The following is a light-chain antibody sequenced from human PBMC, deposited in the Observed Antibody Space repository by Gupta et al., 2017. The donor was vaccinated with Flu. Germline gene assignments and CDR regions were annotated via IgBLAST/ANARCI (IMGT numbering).Light chain of an antibody. CDR3: SSHAGRVTWV. V-gene: IGLV2-11*01. CDR1: SNDVGSSNR. J-gene: IGLJ1*01. Sequence: QSAPTQPRSVSGSPGQSVTISCTGTSNDVGSSNRVSWYEQRPAKAPKLILYDVTERPSGVPDRFSGSKSGNTASLTISGRQADEEADYYSSSHAGRVTWVFGTGTTVTVL. CDR2: DVT.